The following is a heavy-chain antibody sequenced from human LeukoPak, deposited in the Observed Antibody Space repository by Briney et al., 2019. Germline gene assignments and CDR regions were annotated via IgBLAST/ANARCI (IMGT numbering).Heavy chain of an antibody. V-gene: IGHV3-7*01. CDR3: AKDYGDY. CDR1: GFTFSSYW. J-gene: IGHJ6*04. CDR2: IRQDGSQK. D-gene: IGHD4-17*01. Sequence: GGSLRLSCAASGFTFSSYWMSWVRQAPGKGLEWVATIRQDGSQKYYVDSVKGRFTISRDNSKNTLYLQMNSLRAEDTAVYYCAKDYGDYWGKGTTVTISS.